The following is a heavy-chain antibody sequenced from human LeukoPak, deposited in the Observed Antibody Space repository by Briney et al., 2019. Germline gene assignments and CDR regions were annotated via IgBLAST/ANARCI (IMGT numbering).Heavy chain of an antibody. V-gene: IGHV3-20*04. CDR2: INRNGDST. CDR3: AKEASIAAAA. J-gene: IGHJ4*02. D-gene: IGHD6-13*01. Sequence: GGSLRLSCAASGFTFDDYGMSWVRQAPGKGLEWVSGINRNGDSTGYADSVEGRFTISRDNAKNSLYLQMNSLRAEDTAVYYCAKEASIAAAAWGQGTLVTVSS. CDR1: GFTFDDYG.